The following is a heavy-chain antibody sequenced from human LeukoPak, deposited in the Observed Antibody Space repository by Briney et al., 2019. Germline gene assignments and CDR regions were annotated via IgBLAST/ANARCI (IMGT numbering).Heavy chain of an antibody. CDR2: ISSSSSTI. Sequence: GGSLRLSCAASGFTFSSYSRNWVRQAPGKGLEWVSYISSSSSTIYYADSVKGRFTISRDNAKNSLYLQMNSLRAEDTAVYYCAKGGYYYGSGSFLDYWGQGTLVTVSS. CDR3: AKGGYYYGSGSFLDY. D-gene: IGHD3-10*01. CDR1: GFTFSSYS. J-gene: IGHJ4*02. V-gene: IGHV3-48*04.